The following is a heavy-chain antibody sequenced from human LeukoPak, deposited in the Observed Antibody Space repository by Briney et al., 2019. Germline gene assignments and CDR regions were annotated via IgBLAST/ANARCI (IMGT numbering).Heavy chain of an antibody. CDR2: IGPKRGDT. D-gene: IGHD1-1*01. V-gene: IGHV1-2*02. CDR1: GYTFTDYY. CDR3: ARDVWRSNF. Sequence: ASVKVSCKASGYTFTDYYIHWVRRAPGQGLEWMGWIGPKRGDTKYAEKFQGRVTMNSDTSISTAYMKLSSLTYDDTAVYFCARDVWRSNFWGQGTLVTVS. J-gene: IGHJ4*02.